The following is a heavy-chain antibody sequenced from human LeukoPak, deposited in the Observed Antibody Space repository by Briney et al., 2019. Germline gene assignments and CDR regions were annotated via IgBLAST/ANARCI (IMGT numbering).Heavy chain of an antibody. D-gene: IGHD6-19*01. CDR3: ARVEYSSGWYYFDY. CDR1: GFTVSSNY. CDR2: IYSGGST. Sequence: GGSLRLSCAASGFTVSSNYMSWVRQAPGKGLEWVSVIYSGGSTYYADSVKGRFTISRHNSKNMLYLQMNSLRAEDTAVYYCARVEYSSGWYYFDYWGQGTLVTVSS. V-gene: IGHV3-53*04. J-gene: IGHJ4*02.